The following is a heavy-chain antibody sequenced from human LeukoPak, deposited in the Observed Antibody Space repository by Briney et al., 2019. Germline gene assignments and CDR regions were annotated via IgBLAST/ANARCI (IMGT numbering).Heavy chain of an antibody. CDR2: ISYDGSNK. CDR1: GFTFSSYA. D-gene: IGHD3-22*01. Sequence: GGSLRLSCIASGFTFSSYAMHWVRQAPGKGLEWVAVISYDGSNKYYADSVKGRFTISRDNSKNTLYLQMNSLRAEDTAVYYCARGRYDSSGYYYYNWLDYWGQGTLVTVSS. J-gene: IGHJ4*02. V-gene: IGHV3-30-3*01. CDR3: ARGRYDSSGYYYYNWLDY.